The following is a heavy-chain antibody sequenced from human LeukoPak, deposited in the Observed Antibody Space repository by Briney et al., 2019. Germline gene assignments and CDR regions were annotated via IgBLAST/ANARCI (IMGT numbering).Heavy chain of an antibody. CDR3: ARADYYGSGSYQFYFEY. D-gene: IGHD3-10*01. Sequence: GASVKVSCKASGYTFTNYYIHWVRQAPGQGLEWMGWINPNSGDAKYAQKFQGRVTMTRDTSINTAYMDLRSLRSDDTAMYYCARADYYGSGSYQFYFEYWGQGTLVTVSS. CDR1: GYTFTNYY. CDR2: INPNSGDA. J-gene: IGHJ4*02. V-gene: IGHV1-2*02.